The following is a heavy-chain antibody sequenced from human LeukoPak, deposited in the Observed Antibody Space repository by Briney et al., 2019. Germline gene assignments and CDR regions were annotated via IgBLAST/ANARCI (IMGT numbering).Heavy chain of an antibody. J-gene: IGHJ4*02. CDR2: IIPIFGTA. D-gene: IGHD3-3*01. V-gene: IGHV1-69*13. Sequence: ASVKVSCKASGGTFSSYAISWVRQAPGQGLEWMGGIIPIFGTANYAQKFQGRVTITADDSTSTAYMELSSLRSEDTAVYYCARQVRFSEPGRQTYYFDYWGQGTLVTVSS. CDR3: ARQVRFSEPGRQTYYFDY. CDR1: GGTFSSYA.